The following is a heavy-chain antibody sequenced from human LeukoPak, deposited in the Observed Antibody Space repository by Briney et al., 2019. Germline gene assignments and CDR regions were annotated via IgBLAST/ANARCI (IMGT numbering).Heavy chain of an antibody. CDR1: GGSISSYY. CDR3: ARTRSGYSTLGY. CDR2: VFYTGST. Sequence: SETLSLTCTVSGGSISSYYWSWLRQPPGGGLEWIGYVFYTGSTNYNPSLKSRVTISVDTSRNQFSLKLTSVTAADTAVYYCARTRSGYSTLGYWGQGTLVTVSS. V-gene: IGHV4-59*01. D-gene: IGHD1-26*01. J-gene: IGHJ4*02.